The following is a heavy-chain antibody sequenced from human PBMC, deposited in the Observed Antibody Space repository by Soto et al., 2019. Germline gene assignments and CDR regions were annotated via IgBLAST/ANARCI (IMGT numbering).Heavy chain of an antibody. V-gene: IGHV3-7*05. CDR1: GFTFSSYW. CDR2: IKQDGSEK. CDR3: ARDCPHPYYYDSSGYSWGLDY. D-gene: IGHD3-22*01. J-gene: IGHJ4*02. Sequence: GGSLRLSCAASGFTFSSYWMSWVRQAPGKGLEWVANIKQDGSEKYYVDSVKGRFTISRDNAKNSLYLQMNSLRAEDTAVYYCARDCPHPYYYDSSGYSWGLDYWGQGTLVTVSS.